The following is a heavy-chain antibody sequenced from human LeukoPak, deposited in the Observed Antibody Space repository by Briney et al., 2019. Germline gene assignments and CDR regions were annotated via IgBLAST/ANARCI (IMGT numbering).Heavy chain of an antibody. CDR1: GGSVSSGTYS. CDR2: IYYSGSS. Sequence: SETLSLTCTVSGGSVSSGTYSWSWIRQPPGKGLEWIGYIYYSGSSNYNPSLMSRVAISVDTSKNQFSLKLGSVTAADAAVYYCARGESSNWSFDYWGQGTLVTVSS. J-gene: IGHJ4*02. D-gene: IGHD6-13*01. V-gene: IGHV4-61*01. CDR3: ARGESSNWSFDY.